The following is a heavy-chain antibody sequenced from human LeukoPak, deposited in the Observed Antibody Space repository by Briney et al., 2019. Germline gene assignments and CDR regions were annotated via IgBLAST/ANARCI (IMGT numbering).Heavy chain of an antibody. V-gene: IGHV3-66*01. CDR2: IYSGGST. D-gene: IGHD2-2*01. J-gene: IGHJ4*02. CDR1: GFTVSSNY. Sequence: GGSLRLSCAASGFTVSSNYMSWVRQAPGKGLEWVSVIYSGGSTYCADSVKGRFTISRDNSKNTLYLQMNSLRAEDTAVYYCARDNCSSTSCLFDYWGQGTLVTVSS. CDR3: ARDNCSSTSCLFDY.